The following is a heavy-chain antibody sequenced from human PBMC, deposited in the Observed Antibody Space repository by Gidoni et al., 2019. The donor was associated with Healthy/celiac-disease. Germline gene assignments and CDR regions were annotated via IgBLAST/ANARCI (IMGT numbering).Heavy chain of an antibody. Sequence: QVQLVESGGGVVQPGRSLSLSCPASGFTFSSYGMHWVRQAPGKGLEWVAVISYDGSNKYYADSVKGRFTISRDNSKNTLYLQMNSLRAEDTAVYYCAKDRGLSFDYWGQGTLVTVSS. V-gene: IGHV3-30*18. J-gene: IGHJ4*02. CDR2: ISYDGSNK. CDR3: AKDRGLSFDY. D-gene: IGHD3-10*01. CDR1: GFTFSSYG.